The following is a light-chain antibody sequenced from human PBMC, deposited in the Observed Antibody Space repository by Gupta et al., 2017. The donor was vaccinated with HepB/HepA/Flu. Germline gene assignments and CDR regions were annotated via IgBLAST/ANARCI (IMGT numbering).Light chain of an antibody. CDR2: EDN. Sequence: SYELTQPPSVSVSPRQTATLTCSGDALSKQYAYWYKQRPGQAPVLVIYEDNERPSGIPDRFSGSSSGTTVTLTMSGVQADDEADYYCQSGDNSGSFLVFGGGTKVTVL. J-gene: IGLJ2*01. CDR3: QSGDNSGSFLV. CDR1: ALSKQY. V-gene: IGLV3-25*03.